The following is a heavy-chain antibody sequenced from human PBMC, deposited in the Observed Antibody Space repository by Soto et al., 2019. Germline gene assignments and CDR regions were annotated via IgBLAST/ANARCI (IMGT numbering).Heavy chain of an antibody. CDR1: GFTFSTYG. J-gene: IGHJ6*02. V-gene: IGHV3-30*03. D-gene: IGHD5-12*01. Sequence: GGSLRLSCAVSGFTFSTYGMHWVRQAPGKGLEWVAVISYDGNYIYYADSVKGRFTISRDNSKYTLYLQVNSLRGEDTAVYYCARGSKAGDGYNSVDYYYYGMDVWGQGTTVTVSS. CDR3: ARGSKAGDGYNSVDYYYYGMDV. CDR2: ISYDGNYI.